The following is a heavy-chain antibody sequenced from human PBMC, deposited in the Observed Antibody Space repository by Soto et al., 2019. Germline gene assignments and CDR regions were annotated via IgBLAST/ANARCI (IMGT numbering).Heavy chain of an antibody. CDR1: GFNFSDHY. D-gene: IGHD6-19*01. CDR3: ARHTSGRNYYAY. V-gene: IGHV3-11*06. J-gene: IGHJ4*02. Sequence: GGSLRLSCAASGFNFSDHYMNWIRQAPGKGLEWVSYISGSSRYTNFADSVKGRFTISRDNAKNSLYLQMNSLRAEDTDVYYCARHTSGRNYYAYWGQGTPVTVSS. CDR2: ISGSSRYT.